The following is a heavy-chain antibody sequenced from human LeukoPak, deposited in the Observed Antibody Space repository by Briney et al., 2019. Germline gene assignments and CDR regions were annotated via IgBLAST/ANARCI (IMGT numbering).Heavy chain of an antibody. Sequence: PSETLSLTCTVSGGSISSSSYYWGWIRQAPGKGLEWVSVIYSGGSTYYADSVKGRFTISRDNSKNTLYLQMNSLRAEDTAMYYCANGPHYNILTGFYKVRSHLDYWGQGTLVTVSS. V-gene: IGHV3-66*02. CDR3: ANGPHYNILTGFYKVRSHLDY. CDR2: IYSGGST. D-gene: IGHD3-9*01. J-gene: IGHJ4*02. CDR1: GGSISSSSYY.